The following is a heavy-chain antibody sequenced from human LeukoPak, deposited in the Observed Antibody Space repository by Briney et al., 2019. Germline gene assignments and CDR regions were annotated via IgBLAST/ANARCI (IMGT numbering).Heavy chain of an antibody. CDR2: ISYDGSNK. J-gene: IGHJ6*02. Sequence: PGRSLRLSCAASGFTFSSYGMHWVRQAPGKGLEWVAVISYDGSNKYYADSVKGRFTISRDNSKNTLYLQMNSLRAGDTAVYYCAKGAGTFGYGMDVWGQGTTVTVSS. V-gene: IGHV3-30*18. D-gene: IGHD1-1*01. CDR1: GFTFSSYG. CDR3: AKGAGTFGYGMDV.